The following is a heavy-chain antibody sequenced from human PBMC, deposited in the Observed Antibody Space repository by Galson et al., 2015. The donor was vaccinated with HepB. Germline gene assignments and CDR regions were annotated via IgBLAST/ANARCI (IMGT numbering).Heavy chain of an antibody. CDR1: GGSISSYY. CDR3: ARSTQIVVVIDY. V-gene: IGHV4-59*01. J-gene: IGHJ4*02. CDR2: IYYSGST. D-gene: IGHD3-22*01. Sequence: ETLSLTCTVSGGSISSYYWSWIRQPPGKGLEWIGYIYYSGSTNYNPSLKSRVTISVDTSKNQFSLKLSSVTAADTAVCYCARSTQIVVVIDYWGQGTLVTVSS.